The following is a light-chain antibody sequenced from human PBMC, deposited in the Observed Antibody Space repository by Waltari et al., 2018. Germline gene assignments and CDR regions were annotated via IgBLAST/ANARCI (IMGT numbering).Light chain of an antibody. CDR2: EDS. V-gene: IGLV2-23*01. CDR1: SSDIGSYHL. CDR3: GSYAAPMTYV. J-gene: IGLJ1*01. Sequence: QSALTQAASVSGSPGQSITISCTGTSSDIGSYHLVSWYQQCPGEAPRLIIDEDSNRPSGLSNPFSGSRSGNTASLTISGLQAEDEAHYYCGSYAAPMTYVFGTGTKVTVL.